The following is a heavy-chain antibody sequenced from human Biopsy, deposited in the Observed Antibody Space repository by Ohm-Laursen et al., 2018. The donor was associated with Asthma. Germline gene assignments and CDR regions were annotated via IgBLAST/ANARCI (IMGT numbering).Heavy chain of an antibody. CDR1: GFSFSNFA. Sequence: RSLRLSCTASGFSFSNFAIHWVRQAPGKGLEWVGVISKDASTQDYADSAKGRFTMARGNSKNTLDLQMNSLREEDTAVYYCVRDGTDDAFDIWGQGTVVSVSS. CDR2: ISKDASTQ. D-gene: IGHD1-1*01. V-gene: IGHV3-30*01. CDR3: VRDGTDDAFDI. J-gene: IGHJ3*02.